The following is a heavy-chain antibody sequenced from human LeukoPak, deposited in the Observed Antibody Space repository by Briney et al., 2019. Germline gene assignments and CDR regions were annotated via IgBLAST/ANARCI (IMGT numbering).Heavy chain of an antibody. D-gene: IGHD3-16*02. CDR2: INWNGGGT. J-gene: IGHJ4*02. CDR1: GFTFDDFG. Sequence: RGGSLRLSCAASGFTFDDFGMTWVRQAPGKGLEWVSGINWNGGGTGYADSVKGRFTISRDNAKKILYLQMNSLRVEDTAVYYCARWELSGRVMERLSWIDHWGQGALVAVSS. V-gene: IGHV3-20*04. CDR3: ARWELSGRVMERLSWIDH.